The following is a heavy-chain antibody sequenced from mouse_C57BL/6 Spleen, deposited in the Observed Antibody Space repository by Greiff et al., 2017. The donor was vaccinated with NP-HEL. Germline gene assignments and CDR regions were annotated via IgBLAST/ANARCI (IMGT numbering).Heavy chain of an antibody. J-gene: IGHJ1*03. Sequence: QVQLQQPGAELVRPGSSVKLSCKASGYTFTSYWMHWVKQRPIQGLEWIGNIDPSDSDTHYNQKFKDKATLTVDKSSSTAYMQLSSLTSEDSAVYYCGRDYGGPYWYFDVWGTGTTVTVSS. CDR2: IDPSDSDT. CDR1: GYTFTSYW. CDR3: GRDYGGPYWYFDV. V-gene: IGHV1-52*01. D-gene: IGHD1-1*02.